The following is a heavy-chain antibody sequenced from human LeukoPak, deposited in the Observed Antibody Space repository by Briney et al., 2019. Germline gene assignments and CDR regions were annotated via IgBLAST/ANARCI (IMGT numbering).Heavy chain of an antibody. Sequence: ASVKVSCKASGYTFTSFGINWVRQAPGQGLEWMGWLHPYNGNTKYEQKFQGRVTMTTDTSTGTAYMELRSLTSDDAAVYFCARDYWPDKRSSYAFDIWGQGTTVTVPS. CDR1: GYTFTSFG. D-gene: IGHD3-3*01. V-gene: IGHV1-18*01. J-gene: IGHJ3*02. CDR3: ARDYWPDKRSSYAFDI. CDR2: LHPYNGNT.